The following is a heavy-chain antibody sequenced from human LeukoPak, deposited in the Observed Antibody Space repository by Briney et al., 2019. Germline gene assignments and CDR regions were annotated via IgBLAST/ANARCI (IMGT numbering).Heavy chain of an antibody. Sequence: GGSLRLSCAASGFTFSSLWMHWVRQAPGKGLVWVSRINSDGKITIYADSVKGRFTISRDNSKNTLYLQMNSLRAEDTAVYYCAKLVGSAAATTDYWGQGTLVTVSS. CDR3: AKLVGSAAATTDY. CDR1: GFTFSSLW. D-gene: IGHD2-8*02. V-gene: IGHV3-74*01. CDR2: INSDGKIT. J-gene: IGHJ4*02.